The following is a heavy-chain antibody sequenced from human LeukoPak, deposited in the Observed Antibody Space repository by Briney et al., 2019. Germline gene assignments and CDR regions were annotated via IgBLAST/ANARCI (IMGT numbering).Heavy chain of an antibody. CDR3: AKAEGITMIVVVITPFDY. CDR1: GFTFSSYA. CDR2: ISGSGGGT. J-gene: IGHJ4*02. V-gene: IGHV3-23*01. D-gene: IGHD3-22*01. Sequence: PGGSLRLSCAASGFTFSSYAMSWVRQAPGKGLEWVSAISGSGGGTYYVDSVKGRFTISRDNSKNTLYLQMNSLRAEDTAVYYCAKAEGITMIVVVITPFDYWGQGTLVTVSS.